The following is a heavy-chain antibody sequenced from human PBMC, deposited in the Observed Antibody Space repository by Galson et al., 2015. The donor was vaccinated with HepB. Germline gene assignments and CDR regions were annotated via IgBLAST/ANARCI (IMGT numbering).Heavy chain of an antibody. J-gene: IGHJ4*02. CDR2: VTSGGGNT. CDR3: VTTVRGINY. Sequence: SLRLSCAASGFTFNSYAMAWVRQAPGKGLEWVSVVTSGGGNTFYAEPVTGRFIFSRDNSTNTLYLQKSSLRAEDTAVYYCVTTVRGINYWGQGTLLTVSS. CDR1: GFTFNSYA. V-gene: IGHV3-23*01. D-gene: IGHD3-10*01.